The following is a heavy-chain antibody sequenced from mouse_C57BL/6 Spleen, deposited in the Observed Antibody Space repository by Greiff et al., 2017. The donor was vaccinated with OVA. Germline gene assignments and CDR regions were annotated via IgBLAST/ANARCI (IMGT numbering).Heavy chain of an antibody. CDR1: GYAFTNYW. CDR2: IHPGSGST. D-gene: IGHD2-10*01. J-gene: IGHJ3*01. CDR3: ARKIASYYLYGMDY. Sequence: VQLQQSGAELVKPGASVKLSCKASGYAFTNYWMDWVKQRPGQGLEWIGVIHPGSGSTNYNEKFKGKATLTADKSSSTAYMQLSSLTSEDSAVYFCARKIASYYLYGMDYWGQGTLVTVSA. V-gene: IGHV1-54*01.